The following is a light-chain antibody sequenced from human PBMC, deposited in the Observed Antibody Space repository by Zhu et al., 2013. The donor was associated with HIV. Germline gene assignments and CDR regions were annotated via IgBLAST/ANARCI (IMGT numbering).Light chain of an antibody. V-gene: IGKV3-15*01. Sequence: EIVMTQSPATLSVSPGERATLSCRASQSIRSNLAWYQQKPGQAPRLLIYDASARATDVPARFSGSGSGTEFTLTISRLEPEDFAMYYCQQYGSSPLCSFGQGTKLEIK. CDR1: QSIRSN. CDR2: DAS. CDR3: QQYGSSPLCS. J-gene: IGKJ2*04.